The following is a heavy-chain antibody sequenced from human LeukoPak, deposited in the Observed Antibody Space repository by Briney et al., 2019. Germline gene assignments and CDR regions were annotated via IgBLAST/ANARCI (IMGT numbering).Heavy chain of an antibody. CDR3: ARQDYVWGSYRP. CDR1: GGSNSSYY. V-gene: IGHV4-59*08. Sequence: SETLSLTCTVSGGSNSSYYWSWIRQPPGKGLEWIGYIYYSGSTNYNPSLKSRVTISVDTSKNQFSLKLSSVTAADTAVYYCARQDYVWGSYRPWGQGTLVTVSS. J-gene: IGHJ5*02. CDR2: IYYSGST. D-gene: IGHD3-16*02.